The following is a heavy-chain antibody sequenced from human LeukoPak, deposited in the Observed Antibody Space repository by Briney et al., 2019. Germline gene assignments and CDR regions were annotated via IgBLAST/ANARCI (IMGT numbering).Heavy chain of an antibody. CDR1: GFTFSSYS. D-gene: IGHD6-13*01. CDR2: ISSSRSTI. CDR3: AKGTGSSWYVDGMDV. J-gene: IGHJ6*02. Sequence: GGSLRLSCAASGFTFSSYSMNWVRQAPGKGLEWVSYISSSRSTIYYADSVKGRFTISRDNAKNFLYLQMNSLRAEDTALYYCAKGTGSSWYVDGMDVWGQGTTVTVSS. V-gene: IGHV3-48*04.